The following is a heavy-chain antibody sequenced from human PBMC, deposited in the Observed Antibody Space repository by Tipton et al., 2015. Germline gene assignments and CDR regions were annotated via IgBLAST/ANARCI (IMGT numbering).Heavy chain of an antibody. CDR2: ISYTETS. J-gene: IGHJ4*02. CDR3: ARSRYTVTPDS. D-gene: IGHD4-17*01. CDR1: GASVSSGPYY. Sequence: TLSLTCTVSGASVSSGPYYWSWIRQPPGKVLQWIGYISYTETSHYNPSLKSRVTISVDSSKNQFSLKLTSVTAADTAVYYCARSRYTVTPDSWGQGTLVTVSS. V-gene: IGHV4-61*01.